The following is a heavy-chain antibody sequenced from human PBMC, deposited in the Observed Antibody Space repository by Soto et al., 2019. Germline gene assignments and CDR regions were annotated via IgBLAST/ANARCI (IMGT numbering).Heavy chain of an antibody. CDR3: ARVGSSRYYPRA. CDR2: IKQDGSEK. D-gene: IGHD3-22*01. CDR1: GFAFTAYS. Sequence: PGGSLRPSYPSSGFAFTAYSMSWVRQAPGKGLEWVAHIKQDGSEKYYVDSVKGRFTISRDDAKNSLYLQMNSLKGEDTAVYYCARVGSSRYYPRAWGQGP. V-gene: IGHV3-7*01. J-gene: IGHJ5*02.